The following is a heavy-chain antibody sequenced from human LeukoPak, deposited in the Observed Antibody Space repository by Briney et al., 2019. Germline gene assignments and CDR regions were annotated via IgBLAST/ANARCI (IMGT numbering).Heavy chain of an antibody. CDR2: INHSGST. CDR1: GGSFSGYY. J-gene: IGHJ5*02. Sequence: SETLSLTCAVYGGSFSGYYWSWIRQPPGKGLEWIGEINHSGSTNYNPSLKSRVTISVDTSKNQFSLKLSSVTAADTAVYYCARAHCGGDWYLSSLSWFDPWGQGTLVTVSS. V-gene: IGHV4-34*01. CDR3: ARAHCGGDWYLSSLSWFDP. D-gene: IGHD2-21*02.